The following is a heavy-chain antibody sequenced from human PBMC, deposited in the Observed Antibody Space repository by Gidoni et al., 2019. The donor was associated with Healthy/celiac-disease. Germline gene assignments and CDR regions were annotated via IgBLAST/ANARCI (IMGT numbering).Heavy chain of an antibody. V-gene: IGHV4-39*01. CDR2: IYYSGST. D-gene: IGHD1-26*01. CDR3: ARHPGREWELLLTFDY. Sequence: QLQLQESGPGLVKPSETLSLTCTVSGGSISSSSYYWGWIRQPPGKGLEWIGSIYYSGSTYYNPSLKSRVTISVDTSKNQFSLKLSSVTAADTAVYYCARHPGREWELLLTFDYWGQGTLVTVSS. CDR1: GGSISSSSYY. J-gene: IGHJ4*02.